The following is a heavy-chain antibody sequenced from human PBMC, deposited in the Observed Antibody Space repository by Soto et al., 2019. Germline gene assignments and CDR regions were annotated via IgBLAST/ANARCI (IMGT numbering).Heavy chain of an antibody. D-gene: IGHD5-12*01. CDR2: ISPYSGDT. CDR1: GYTFFTYD. J-gene: IGHJ5*02. Sequence: QVHLVQSGVEVKTPGASVKVSCQASGYTFFTYDISWVRQAPGQGLEWMGWISPYSGDTKYAQKFQGRVTMTTDTSTTTDYLDLRSLRSDDTAVYYCARHHGPTTSENWFDPWGQGTLVTVSS. CDR3: ARHHGPTTSENWFDP. V-gene: IGHV1-18*01.